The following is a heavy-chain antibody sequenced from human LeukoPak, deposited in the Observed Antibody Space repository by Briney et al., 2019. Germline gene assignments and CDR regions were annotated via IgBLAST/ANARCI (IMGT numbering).Heavy chain of an antibody. D-gene: IGHD3-22*01. Sequence: ASVKVSCKASGYTFTSYGISWVRQAPGQGLEWMGGIIPIFGTANYAQKFQGRVTITADESTSTAYMELSSLRSEDTAVYYCARAVTMIVWGDYYYYYYMDVWGKGTTVTVSS. V-gene: IGHV1-69*13. CDR2: IIPIFGTA. CDR1: GYTFTSYG. J-gene: IGHJ6*03. CDR3: ARAVTMIVWGDYYYYYYMDV.